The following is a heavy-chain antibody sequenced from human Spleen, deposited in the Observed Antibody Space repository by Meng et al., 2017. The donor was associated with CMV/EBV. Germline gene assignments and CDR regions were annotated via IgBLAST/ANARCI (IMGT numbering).Heavy chain of an antibody. V-gene: IGHV3-73*01. CDR1: GFSFSNYG. Sequence: GESLKISCAASGFSFSNYGMHWVRQASGKGLEWVGRIRSKANSYATAYAASVKGRFTISRDDSKNTAYLQMNSLKTEDTAVYYCNYYGSGSYYPNFDYWGQGTLVTVSS. D-gene: IGHD3-10*01. J-gene: IGHJ4*02. CDR3: NYYGSGSYYPNFDY. CDR2: IRSKANSYAT.